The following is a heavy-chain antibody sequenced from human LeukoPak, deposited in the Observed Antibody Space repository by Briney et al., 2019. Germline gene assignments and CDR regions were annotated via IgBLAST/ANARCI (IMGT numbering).Heavy chain of an antibody. Sequence: PGGSLRLSCAASGFTFSSYSMNWVRQAPGKGLEWASSISSSSSYIYYADSVKGRFTISRDNAKNSLYLQMNSLRAEDTAVYYCARAAYCGGDCYPPHLDYWGQGTLVTVSS. D-gene: IGHD2-21*02. V-gene: IGHV3-21*01. J-gene: IGHJ4*02. CDR3: ARAAYCGGDCYPPHLDY. CDR2: ISSSSSYI. CDR1: GFTFSSYS.